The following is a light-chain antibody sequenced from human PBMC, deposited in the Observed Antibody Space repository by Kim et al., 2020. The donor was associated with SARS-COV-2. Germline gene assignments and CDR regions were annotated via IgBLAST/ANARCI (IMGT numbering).Light chain of an antibody. CDR2: KDS. CDR1: ALTKHY. J-gene: IGLJ1*01. Sequence: SYELTQPPSVSVSTGQTARITCTGDALTKHYASWYQQQPGQAPVLVIYKDSERPSGIHERFSGSSSGTTVTLTISGVQVEDQADYYCQSADSSDTYVFATGTKVTVL. CDR3: QSADSSDTYV. V-gene: IGLV3-25*03.